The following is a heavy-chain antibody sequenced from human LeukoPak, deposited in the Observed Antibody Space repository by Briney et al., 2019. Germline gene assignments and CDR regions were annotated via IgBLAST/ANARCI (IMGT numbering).Heavy chain of an antibody. CDR2: IYYSGST. Sequence: SETLSLTCTVSGGSISSYYWSWIRQPPGKGLEWIGYIYYSGSTKYNPSLKSRVTISVDRSKNQFTLKRSSVTAADTAVFYWARQRFSEWYFDYWGQGTPFTVSS. CDR1: GGSISSYY. J-gene: IGHJ4*02. D-gene: IGHD3-3*01. V-gene: IGHV4-59*08. CDR3: ARQRFSEWYFDY.